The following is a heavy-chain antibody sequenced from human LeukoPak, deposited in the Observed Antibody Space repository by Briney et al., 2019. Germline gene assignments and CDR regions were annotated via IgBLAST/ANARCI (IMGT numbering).Heavy chain of an antibody. CDR1: GFTFSSYA. CDR3: AGGSSATYYYYYDMDV. CDR2: ISGSGGST. V-gene: IGHV3-23*01. Sequence: GGSLRLSCAASGFTFSSYAMSWVRQAPGKGLKWVSAISGSGGSTYYADSVKGRFTISRDNSKNTLYLQMNSLRAEDTAVYYCAGGSSATYYYYYDMDVWGQGTTVTVSS. D-gene: IGHD2-15*01. J-gene: IGHJ6*02.